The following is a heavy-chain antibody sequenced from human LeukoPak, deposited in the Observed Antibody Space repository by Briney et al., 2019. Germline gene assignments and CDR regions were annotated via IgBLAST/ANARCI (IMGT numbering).Heavy chain of an antibody. Sequence: GSLRLSCAASGFTFSTSDMNWIRQAPGKGLEWVSHISSSGSTITYADSVKGRFTVSRVNTKNSLYLQMNSLRADDTAIYYCARTKWQLPRAWGQGTLVTVSS. V-gene: IGHV3-48*03. CDR2: ISSSGSTI. CDR1: GFTFSTSD. CDR3: ARTKWQLPRA. D-gene: IGHD1-26*01. J-gene: IGHJ1*01.